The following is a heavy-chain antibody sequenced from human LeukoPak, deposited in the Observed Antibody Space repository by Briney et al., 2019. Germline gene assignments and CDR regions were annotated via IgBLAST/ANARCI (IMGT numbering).Heavy chain of an antibody. D-gene: IGHD4-17*01. Sequence: PSETLSLTCTVSGGSISSGDYYWSWIRQPPGKGLEWIGYIYYSGSTYYNPSLKSRVTISVDTSKSQFSLKLSSVTAADTAVYYCARDGATTGFSWFDPWGQGTLVTVSS. CDR1: GGSISSGDYY. V-gene: IGHV4-30-4*01. CDR3: ARDGATTGFSWFDP. J-gene: IGHJ5*02. CDR2: IYYSGST.